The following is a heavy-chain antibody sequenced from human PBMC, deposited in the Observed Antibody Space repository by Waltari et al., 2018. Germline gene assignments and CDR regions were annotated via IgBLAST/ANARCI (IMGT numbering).Heavy chain of an antibody. V-gene: IGHV4-38-2*01. CDR2: IYHSGST. CDR3: ARHFNLGDPSDY. CDR1: GYSISSGYY. J-gene: IGHJ4*02. D-gene: IGHD2-21*02. Sequence: QVQLQESGPGLVKPSETLSLTCAVSGYSISSGYYWGWIRQPPGKGLEWIGSIYHSGSTYYTPSLKSRVSISVDTSKNQFSLKLSSVTAADTAVYYCARHFNLGDPSDYWGQGTLVTVSS.